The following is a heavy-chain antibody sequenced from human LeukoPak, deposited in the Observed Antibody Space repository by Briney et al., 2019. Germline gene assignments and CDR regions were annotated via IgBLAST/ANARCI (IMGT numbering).Heavy chain of an antibody. J-gene: IGHJ4*02. D-gene: IGHD1-1*01. CDR1: GGSISSTNYY. CDR3: ARRYNWNDRWG. CDR2: IYYSGST. V-gene: IGHV4-39*07. Sequence: SETLSLTCTVSGGSISSTNYYWGRIRQPPGKGLEWIGSIYYSGSTYYNPSLKSRLTISLDTSKNQFSLRLSSVTAADTAFYYCARRYNWNDRWGWGQGTLVTVSP.